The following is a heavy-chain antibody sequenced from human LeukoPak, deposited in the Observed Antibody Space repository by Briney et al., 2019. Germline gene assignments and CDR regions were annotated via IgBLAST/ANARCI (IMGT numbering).Heavy chain of an antibody. V-gene: IGHV3-33*06. Sequence: GGSLRLSCAASGFTFSSYGMHWVRQAPGTGLEWVAVIWSDASDKYYANSVKGRFTISRDNSKNSLYLQMNSLRAEGTAVYYCVKDAQRGFDYSNSLDYWGQGTRVTVSS. CDR3: VKDAQRGFDYSNSLDY. CDR1: GFTFSSYG. CDR2: IWSDASDK. D-gene: IGHD4-11*01. J-gene: IGHJ4*02.